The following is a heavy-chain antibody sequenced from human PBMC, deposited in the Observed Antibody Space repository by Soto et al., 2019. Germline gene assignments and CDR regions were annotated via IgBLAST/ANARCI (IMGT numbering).Heavy chain of an antibody. CDR3: ARHGRAAGLGAWFDP. CDR2: IDPSDSYT. J-gene: IGHJ5*02. Sequence: PGESLKISCKGSGYSFTSYWISWVRQMPGKGMEWMGRIDPSDSYTTYSPSFQGHVTISADKSISTAYLQWSSLKASDTAMYYCARHGRAAGLGAWFDPWVQGTLVPVSS. V-gene: IGHV5-10-1*01. D-gene: IGHD6-13*01. CDR1: GYSFTSYW.